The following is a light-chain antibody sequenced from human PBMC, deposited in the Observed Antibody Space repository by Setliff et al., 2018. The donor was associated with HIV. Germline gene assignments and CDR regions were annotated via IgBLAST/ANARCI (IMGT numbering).Light chain of an antibody. CDR3: QQSYSFPR. CDR1: QSVSNY. J-gene: IGKJ1*01. V-gene: IGKV1-39*01. CDR2: AAS. Sequence: DIQMTQSPSSLSASVGDRVTITCRASQSVSNYLNWYQQKPGKAPKLLIYAASTLQSGVPSRFSGSGSGTEFTLTVSSLQPEDSATYYCQQSYSFPRFGQGTKVDNK.